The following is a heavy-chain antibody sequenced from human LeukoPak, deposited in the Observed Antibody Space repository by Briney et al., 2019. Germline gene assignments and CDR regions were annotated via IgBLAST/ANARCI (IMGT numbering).Heavy chain of an antibody. J-gene: IGHJ3*02. CDR1: GYTFTSYF. Sequence: VASVKVSCKASGYTFTSYFMHWVRQAPGQGLEWMGIINPSGGSTTYAQKFQGRVTMTSDTSTSTVYMELSSLRSDDTAVYFCARDNAPYYYGRDDGDAFDIWGQGTVVTVSS. CDR2: INPSGGST. V-gene: IGHV1-46*01. D-gene: IGHD3-10*01. CDR3: ARDNAPYYYGRDDGDAFDI.